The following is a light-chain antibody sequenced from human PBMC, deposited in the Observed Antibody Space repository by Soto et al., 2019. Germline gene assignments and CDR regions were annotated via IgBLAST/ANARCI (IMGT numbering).Light chain of an antibody. J-gene: IGKJ2*01. CDR1: HVDSNY. CDR2: AAS. CDR3: QHYYSYPYT. V-gene: IGKV1-8*01. Sequence: AIRMTQSPSSLSASIGDRVTITCRASHVDSNYLAWYQQKPGKAPKALIYAASFLQSGVPSRFSGSGSGTDFSLTISFLQSEDFATYYCQHYYSYPYTFGQGTTLQMK.